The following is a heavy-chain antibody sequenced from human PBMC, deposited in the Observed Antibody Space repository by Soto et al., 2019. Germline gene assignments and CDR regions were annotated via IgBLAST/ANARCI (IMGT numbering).Heavy chain of an antibody. J-gene: IGHJ6*03. CDR2: IWYDGSNK. CDR3: ARFASYCSSTSCYEYYYYYYMDV. CDR1: GFTFSSYG. V-gene: IGHV3-33*01. D-gene: IGHD2-2*01. Sequence: VQLVESGGGVVQPGRSLRLSCAASGFTFSSYGMHWVRQAPGKGLEWVAVIWYDGSNKYYADSVKGRFTISRDNSKNTLYLQMNSLRAEDTAVYYCARFASYCSSTSCYEYYYYYYMDVWGKGTTVTVSS.